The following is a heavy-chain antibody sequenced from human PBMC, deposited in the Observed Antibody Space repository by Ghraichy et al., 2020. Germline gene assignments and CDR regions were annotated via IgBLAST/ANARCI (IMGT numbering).Heavy chain of an antibody. D-gene: IGHD3-9*01. J-gene: IGHJ4*02. CDR3: ARGPFGGYDILTGIDY. Sequence: SETLSLTCAVYGGSFSGYYWSWIRQPPGKGLEWIGEINHSGSTNYNPSLKSRVTISVDTSKNQFSLKLSSVTAADTAVYYCARGPFGGYDILTGIDYWGQGTLVTVSS. CDR2: INHSGST. CDR1: GGSFSGYY. V-gene: IGHV4-34*01.